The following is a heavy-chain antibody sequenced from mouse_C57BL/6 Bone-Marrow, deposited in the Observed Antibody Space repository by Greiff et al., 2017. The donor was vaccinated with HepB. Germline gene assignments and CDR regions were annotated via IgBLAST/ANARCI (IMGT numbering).Heavy chain of an antibody. CDR2: IYPGDGDT. CDR1: GYAFSSSW. J-gene: IGHJ3*01. Sequence: LVESGPELVKPGASVKISCKASGYAFSSSWMNWVKQRPGKGLEWIGRIYPGDGDTNYNGKFKGKATLTADKSSSTAYMQLSSLTSEDSAVYFCASRNYDSAWFAYWGQGTLVTVSA. CDR3: ASRNYDSAWFAY. D-gene: IGHD2-4*01. V-gene: IGHV1-82*01.